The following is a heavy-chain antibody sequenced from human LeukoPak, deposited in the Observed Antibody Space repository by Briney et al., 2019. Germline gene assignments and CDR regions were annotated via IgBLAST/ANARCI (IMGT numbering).Heavy chain of an antibody. D-gene: IGHD3-22*01. Sequence: GASVKVSCKASGYTFTGYYMHWVRQAPGQGLEWNGWINPNSGGTNYAQKVQGRVTMTRDTSISTAYMELSRLRSDDTAVYYCAREGGVTYYYDSSGYYYYWGQGTLVTVSS. CDR1: GYTFTGYY. CDR3: AREGGVTYYYDSSGYYYY. J-gene: IGHJ4*02. CDR2: INPNSGGT. V-gene: IGHV1-2*02.